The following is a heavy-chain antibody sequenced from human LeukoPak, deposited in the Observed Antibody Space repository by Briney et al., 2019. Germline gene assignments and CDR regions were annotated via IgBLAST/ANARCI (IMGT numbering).Heavy chain of an antibody. CDR2: IYYSGST. D-gene: IGHD3-16*01. Sequence: SETLSLTCTVSGGSISSGGYYWSWIRQPPGKGLEWIGYIYYSGSTNYNPSLKSRVTISVDTSKNQFSLKLSSVTAADTAVYYCASYDYVWGSFDYWGQGTLVTVSS. J-gene: IGHJ4*02. CDR3: ASYDYVWGSFDY. CDR1: GGSISSGGYY. V-gene: IGHV4-61*08.